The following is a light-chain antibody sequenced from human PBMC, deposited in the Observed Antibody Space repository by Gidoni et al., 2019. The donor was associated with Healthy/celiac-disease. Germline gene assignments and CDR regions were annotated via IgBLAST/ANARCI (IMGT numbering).Light chain of an antibody. CDR1: SSNIGSNT. CDR3: AAWDDSLNGYVV. J-gene: IGLJ2*01. CDR2: SNN. V-gene: IGLV1-44*01. Sequence: QSVLTKPPSASGTPGQRVTISCSGSSSNIGSNTVNWYQQLPGTAPKLLLYSNNQRPSGVPDRFSGSKSGTSASLAISGLQSEDEADYYCAAWDDSLNGYVVFGGGTKLTVL.